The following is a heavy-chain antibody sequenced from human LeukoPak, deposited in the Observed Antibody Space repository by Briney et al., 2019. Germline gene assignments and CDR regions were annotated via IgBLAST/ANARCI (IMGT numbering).Heavy chain of an antibody. CDR3: ARRDDFWSGYYIFDH. D-gene: IGHD3-3*01. Sequence: ASVKVSCKASGGTFSSYAISWVRQAPGQGLEWMGGIIPIFGTANYAQKFQGRVTMTRDTSTSTVYMELSSLTSDDTAVYYCARRDDFWSGYYIFDHWGQGTLVTVSS. V-gene: IGHV1-69*05. CDR2: IIPIFGTA. CDR1: GGTFSSYA. J-gene: IGHJ5*02.